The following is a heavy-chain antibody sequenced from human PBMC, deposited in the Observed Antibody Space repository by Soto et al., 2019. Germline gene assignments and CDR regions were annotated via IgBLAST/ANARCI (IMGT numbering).Heavy chain of an antibody. V-gene: IGHV1-69*12. CDR3: ARGNHRWLQLWYFDL. Sequence: QVQLVQSGAEVKKPGSSVTVSCKASGGTFSSYTISWVRQAPGQGLEWMGGIIPIFGTANYAQKFQGRVTITADESTSTAYMELRSLRSEDTGVYYCARGNHRWLQLWYFDLWGRGTLVTVSS. CDR2: IIPIFGTA. CDR1: GGTFSSYT. D-gene: IGHD5-12*01. J-gene: IGHJ2*01.